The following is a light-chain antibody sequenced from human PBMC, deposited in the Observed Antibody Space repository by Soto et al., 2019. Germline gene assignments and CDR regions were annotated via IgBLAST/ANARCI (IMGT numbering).Light chain of an antibody. CDR2: DTS. Sequence: EIVLTQSPATLSLSPGERATLSCRASQSVSRFLAWFQQKPGQAPRLLIYDTSNRATGIPTRFSGSGSGTDSTHTISSLEPDDFAVYYDQHRNHWPQIFTFGPGTRVDIK. CDR1: QSVSRF. V-gene: IGKV3-11*01. CDR3: QHRNHWPQIFT. J-gene: IGKJ3*01.